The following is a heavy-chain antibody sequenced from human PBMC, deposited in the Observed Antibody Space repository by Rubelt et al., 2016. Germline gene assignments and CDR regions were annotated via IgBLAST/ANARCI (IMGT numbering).Heavy chain of an antibody. CDR3: ARTQMISFGGPIVIPGATDF. J-gene: IGHJ4*01. D-gene: IGHD3-16*02. CDR1: GGSFSGYY. CDR2: ISHSGST. V-gene: IGHV4-34*01. Sequence: QVQLQQWGAGLLKPSETLFLPCAVYGGSFSGYYWNWIRQPPGKGLEWIGQISHSGSTNYNPSIKSRVTMSVDTSKNKFSLKRSPVTAADTAVYYCARTQMISFGGPIVIPGATDFWGHGILVTVSS.